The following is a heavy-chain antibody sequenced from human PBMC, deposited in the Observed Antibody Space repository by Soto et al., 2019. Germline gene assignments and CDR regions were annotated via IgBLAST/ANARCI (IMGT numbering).Heavy chain of an antibody. CDR1: GFTFSNYA. J-gene: IGHJ6*02. V-gene: IGHV3-30-3*01. D-gene: IGHD4-17*01. CDR2: ISYDGNKK. Sequence: QVQLVESGGGVVQPGRSLRLSCAASGFTFSNYAMHWVRQAPGKGLEWVAVISYDGNKKYYADSVKGRFIISRDNSKNTLYLQMNSLRTEDTAVYYCARDHDYGIYYYYGMGVWGQGTTVTVSS. CDR3: ARDHDYGIYYYYGMGV.